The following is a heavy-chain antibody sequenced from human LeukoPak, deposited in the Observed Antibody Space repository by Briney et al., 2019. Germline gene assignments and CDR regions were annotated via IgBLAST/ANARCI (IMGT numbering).Heavy chain of an antibody. J-gene: IGHJ4*02. CDR2: FDPEDGET. V-gene: IGHV1-24*01. Sequence: ASVKVSCKVSGYTLTELSMHWVRQAPGKGLEWMGGFDPEDGETIYAQKFQGRVTMTEDTSTDTAYVELSSLRSEDTAVYYCAADPLLDYGDYTRPQFDYWGQGTLVTVSS. CDR1: GYTLTELS. CDR3: AADPLLDYGDYTRPQFDY. D-gene: IGHD4-17*01.